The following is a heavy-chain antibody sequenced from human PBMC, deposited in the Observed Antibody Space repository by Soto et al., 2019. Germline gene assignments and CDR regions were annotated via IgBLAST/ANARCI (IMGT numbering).Heavy chain of an antibody. Sequence: GESLKISCAASGFIFKMYWMHWVRQSPGKGLVWISRIYNDGTYSDYADSVRGRFTISRDNVNDTLYLQMNNLRAEDSGLYYCTRGPRPISTGTGAYWGQGTQVTVSS. V-gene: IGHV3-74*01. D-gene: IGHD3-10*01. CDR3: TRGPRPISTGTGAY. CDR1: GFIFKMYW. J-gene: IGHJ4*02. CDR2: IYNDGTYS.